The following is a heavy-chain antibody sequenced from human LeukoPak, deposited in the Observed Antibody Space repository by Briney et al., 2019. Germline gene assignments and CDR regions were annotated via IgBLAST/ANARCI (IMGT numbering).Heavy chain of an antibody. J-gene: IGHJ4*02. CDR1: GFVFSKNG. Sequence: GGSLRLSCATSGFVFSKNGMHWVRQAPGKGLEWVAFIRHDESNKYYADSVKGRFTISRDNSKNTLSLQMNSLRAEDTAVYYCAKDPGIGGSWYAGGYFDYWGQGTLVTVSS. D-gene: IGHD6-13*01. CDR2: IRHDESNK. CDR3: AKDPGIGGSWYAGGYFDY. V-gene: IGHV3-30*02.